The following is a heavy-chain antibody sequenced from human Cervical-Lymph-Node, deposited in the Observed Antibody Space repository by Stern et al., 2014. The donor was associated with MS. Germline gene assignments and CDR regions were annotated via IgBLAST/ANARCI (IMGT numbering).Heavy chain of an antibody. Sequence: MQLGESGAEVKKPGSSGKVSCKASGGTFSSYAISWVRQPPGQGLEWMGGIIPIFGTANYAQKFQGRVTITADESTSTAYMELSSLRSEDTAVYYCARGELKEGLVRGMDVWGQGTTVTVSS. CDR1: GGTFSSYA. V-gene: IGHV1-69*01. J-gene: IGHJ6*02. CDR3: ARGELKEGLVRGMDV. D-gene: IGHD1-26*01. CDR2: IIPIFGTA.